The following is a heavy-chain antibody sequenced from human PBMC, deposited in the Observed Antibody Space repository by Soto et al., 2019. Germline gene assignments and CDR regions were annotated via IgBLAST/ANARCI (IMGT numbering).Heavy chain of an antibody. CDR1: GFTFSDYY. V-gene: IGHV3-11*06. D-gene: IGHD3-22*01. CDR3: ARTQGGMITSYYGMDV. J-gene: IGHJ6*02. Sequence: GGSLRLSCAASGFTFSDYYMNWIRQAPGKGLEWVSYISTGSTNTIYADSVKGRFTISRDNAKNSLYLQMNSLRAEDTAVYYCARTQGGMITSYYGMDVWGQGTTVTVPS. CDR2: ISTGSTNT.